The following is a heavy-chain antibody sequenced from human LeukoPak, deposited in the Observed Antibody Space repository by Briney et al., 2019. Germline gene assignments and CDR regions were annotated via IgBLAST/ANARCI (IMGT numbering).Heavy chain of an antibody. J-gene: IGHJ4*02. CDR3: ARQTDYGSGIDY. CDR2: IYYSGST. D-gene: IGHD3-10*01. Sequence: PSETLSLTCTVSGGSISSYYWSWIRQPPGKRLEWIGYIYYSGSTNYNPSLKSRVTISVDTSKNQFSLKLSSVTAADTAVYYCARQTDYGSGIDYWGQGTLVTVSS. V-gene: IGHV4-59*01. CDR1: GGSISSYY.